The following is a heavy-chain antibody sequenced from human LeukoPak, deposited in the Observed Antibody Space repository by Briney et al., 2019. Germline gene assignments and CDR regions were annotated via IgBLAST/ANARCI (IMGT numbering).Heavy chain of an antibody. D-gene: IGHD5-18*01. J-gene: IGHJ5*02. V-gene: IGHV3-48*01. CDR2: ISSSSSTI. CDR1: GFTFSSYS. CDR3: ARAGYSYGYNWFDP. Sequence: GGSLRLSCAASGFTFSSYSMNWVRQAPGKGLEWVSYISSSSSTIYYADSVKGRFTISRDNPKNALYLQMNSLRAEDTAVYYCARAGYSYGYNWFDPWGQGTLVTVSS.